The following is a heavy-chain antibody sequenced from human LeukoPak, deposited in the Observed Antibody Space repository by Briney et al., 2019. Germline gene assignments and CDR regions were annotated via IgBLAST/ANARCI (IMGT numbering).Heavy chain of an antibody. CDR1: GFTFSSYG. V-gene: IGHV3-23*01. J-gene: IGHJ4*02. CDR2: ISGSGGST. CDR3: ATSKDYGDY. Sequence: GGSLRLSCAASGFTFSSYGMSWVRQAPGEGLEWVSAISGSGGSTYYADSVKGRFTISRDNSKNTLYLQMNSLRAEDTAVYYCATSKDYGDYAGQGTLVTVSS.